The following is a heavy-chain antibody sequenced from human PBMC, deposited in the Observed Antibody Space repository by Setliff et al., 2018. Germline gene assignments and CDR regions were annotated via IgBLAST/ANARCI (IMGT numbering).Heavy chain of an antibody. Sequence: SVKVSCKASGGTFNTYGITWVRQAPAQGLEWMGGIIPGLGILDYAQKFQDRVTITADRSTSTAYMELSSLRSEDTAVYCCASRTHPHVITGITQGGGWWYYYYMDVWGKGTTVTVSS. CDR2: IIPGLGIL. CDR3: ASRTHPHVITGITQGGGWWYYYYMDV. V-gene: IGHV1-69*10. J-gene: IGHJ6*03. D-gene: IGHD1-7*01. CDR1: GGTFNTYG.